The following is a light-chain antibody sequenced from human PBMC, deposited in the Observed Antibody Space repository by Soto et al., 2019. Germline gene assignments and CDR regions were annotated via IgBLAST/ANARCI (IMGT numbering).Light chain of an antibody. CDR3: SSYADSIVL. CDR1: SSDVGGYNY. Sequence: QSALTQPPSASGSPGQSVTISCTGTSSDVGGYNYVSWYRQHPGKAPKLMISEVSKRPSGVPDRFSGSKSGNTASLTVSGLQAEDEADYYCSSYADSIVLFGGGTKLTVL. V-gene: IGLV2-8*01. CDR2: EVS. J-gene: IGLJ2*01.